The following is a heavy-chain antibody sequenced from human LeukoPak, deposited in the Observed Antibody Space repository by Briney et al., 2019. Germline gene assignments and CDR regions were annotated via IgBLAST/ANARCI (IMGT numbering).Heavy chain of an antibody. CDR3: ASLSYGSGSYGRWFDP. Sequence: SVKVSCKASGGTFSSYAISWVRQAPGKGLEWMGGIIPIFGTANYAQKFQGRVTITADKSTSTAYMELSSLRSEDTAVYYCASLSYGSGSYGRWFDPWGQGTLVTVSS. D-gene: IGHD3-10*01. V-gene: IGHV1-69*06. J-gene: IGHJ5*02. CDR2: IIPIFGTA. CDR1: GGTFSSYA.